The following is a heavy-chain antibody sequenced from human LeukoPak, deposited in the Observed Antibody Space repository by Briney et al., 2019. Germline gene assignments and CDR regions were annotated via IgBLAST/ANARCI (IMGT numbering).Heavy chain of an antibody. J-gene: IGHJ6*02. Sequence: GGSLRLSCAASGFTFSSHWMHWVRHPPGKGLVWVSRINGDGGSTNYVDSVKGRFTISRDNAKNTLYLQVNSLRVEDTAIYYCARDRWVAADFHYYYAMDVWGQGTTVTVSS. V-gene: IGHV3-74*01. CDR2: INGDGGST. CDR3: ARDRWVAADFHYYYAMDV. CDR1: GFTFSSHW. D-gene: IGHD6-25*01.